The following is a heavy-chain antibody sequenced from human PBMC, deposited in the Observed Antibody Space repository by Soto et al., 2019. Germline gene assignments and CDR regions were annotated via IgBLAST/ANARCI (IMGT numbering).Heavy chain of an antibody. D-gene: IGHD5-12*01. Sequence: TLSLTCTVSGGSISSGGYYWSWIRQHPGKGLEWIGYIYYSGSTYYNPSLKGRVTISVDTSKNQLSLKLTSLTDEDTAVDYCARDTRDGYLGYWGQGNLVTFSS. CDR3: ARDTRDGYLGY. J-gene: IGHJ4*02. CDR1: GGSISSGGYY. CDR2: IYYSGST. V-gene: IGHV4-31*03.